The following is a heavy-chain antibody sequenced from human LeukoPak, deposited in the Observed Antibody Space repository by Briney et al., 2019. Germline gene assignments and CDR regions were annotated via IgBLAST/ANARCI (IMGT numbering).Heavy chain of an antibody. CDR1: GFTFSSYE. CDR2: ISSSGSTI. J-gene: IGHJ3*02. V-gene: IGHV3-48*03. CDR3: AKDSHDSSGYPPGAFDI. Sequence: PGGSLRLSCAASGFTFSSYEMNWVRQAPGKGLEWVSYISSSGSTIYYADSVKGRFTISRDNSKNTLYLQMNSLRAEDTAVYYCAKDSHDSSGYPPGAFDIRGQGAMVTVSS. D-gene: IGHD3-22*01.